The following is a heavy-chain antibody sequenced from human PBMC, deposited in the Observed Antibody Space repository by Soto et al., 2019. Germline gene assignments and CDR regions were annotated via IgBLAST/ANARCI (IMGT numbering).Heavy chain of an antibody. CDR2: IYPGDSDT. CDR1: GDRLISYC. Sequence: PGGALKSSGKGYGDRLISYCIGWVRQMPGKGLEWMGIIYPGDSDTRYSPSFQGQVTISADKSISTAYLQWSSLKASDTAMYYCARHKFGNPYYYYYMDVWGKGTTVTVSS. V-gene: IGHV5-51*01. J-gene: IGHJ6*03. D-gene: IGHD3-10*01. CDR3: ARHKFGNPYYYYYMDV.